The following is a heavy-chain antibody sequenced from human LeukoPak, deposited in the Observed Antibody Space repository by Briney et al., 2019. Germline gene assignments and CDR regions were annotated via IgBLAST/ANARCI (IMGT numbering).Heavy chain of an antibody. CDR2: FFSDTGKT. J-gene: IGHJ5*02. D-gene: IGHD6-19*01. CDR3: AKRGAGSGGLHH. Sequence: GGSLRLSCAASGFSFSIYAMSWVRQAPGKGLEWVSTFFSDTGKTDYADSVKGRFTISRDTSKNTLYLQMNSLRAEDTAVYFCAKRGAGSGGLHHWGQGTLVTVSS. V-gene: IGHV3-23*01. CDR1: GFSFSIYA.